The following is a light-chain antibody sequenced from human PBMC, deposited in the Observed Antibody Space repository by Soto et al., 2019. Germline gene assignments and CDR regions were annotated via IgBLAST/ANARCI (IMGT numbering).Light chain of an antibody. J-gene: IGKJ2*01. Sequence: EIVLTQSPGTLSLSPGERATLSCRASQSVSSSYLAWAQQKPCQAPRLLIYGASSRATGIPDRFSGSGSGTDFTLTISRLEPEDFAVYYCQQNGSSPYTFGQGTKLEIK. V-gene: IGKV3-20*01. CDR3: QQNGSSPYT. CDR1: QSVSSSY. CDR2: GAS.